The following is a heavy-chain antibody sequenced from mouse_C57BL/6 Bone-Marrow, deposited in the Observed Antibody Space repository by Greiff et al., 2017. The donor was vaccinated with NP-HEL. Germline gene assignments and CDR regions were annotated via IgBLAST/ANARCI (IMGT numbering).Heavy chain of an antibody. Sequence: EVQLQQSGPVLVKPGASVKMSCKASGYTFTDYYMNWVKQSHGKSLEWIGVINPYNGGTSYNQKFKGKSTLTVDKSSSTAYMELNSLTSEDSAVYYCAREEDYYGSSYLFDYWGQGTTLTVSS. CDR2: INPYNGGT. CDR1: GYTFTDYY. J-gene: IGHJ2*01. D-gene: IGHD1-1*01. CDR3: AREEDYYGSSYLFDY. V-gene: IGHV1-19*01.